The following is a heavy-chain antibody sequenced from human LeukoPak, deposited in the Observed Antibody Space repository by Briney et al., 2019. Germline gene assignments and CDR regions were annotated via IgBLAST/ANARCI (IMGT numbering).Heavy chain of an antibody. CDR2: ISDDGRRK. D-gene: IGHD4-17*01. J-gene: IGHJ4*02. CDR3: AKRPSDYGDYVSYFDY. V-gene: IGHV3-30*18. Sequence: GGSLRLTCAASGFSFISYGMHWVRQAPGKGLEWVGVISDDGRRKDYADSVKGRFTISRDNSKDTLYLQMNSLRAEDTAVYYCAKRPSDYGDYVSYFDYWGQGTLVTVSS. CDR1: GFSFISYG.